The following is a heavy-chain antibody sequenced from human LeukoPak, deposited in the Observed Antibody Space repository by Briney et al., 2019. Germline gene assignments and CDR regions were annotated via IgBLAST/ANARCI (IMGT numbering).Heavy chain of an antibody. CDR2: ISGSGGST. CDR3: AKASRYSGNFKAFDI. Sequence: GGSLRLSCAASGFILSSYAMSGVRQAPGKGLEWVSGISGSGGSTNYADSVKGRFTISRDNSKDTLYLQMNSLRAEDTLVYYCAKASRYSGNFKAFDIWGQGTMVTVSS. J-gene: IGHJ3*02. D-gene: IGHD1-26*01. CDR1: GFILSSYA. V-gene: IGHV3-23*01.